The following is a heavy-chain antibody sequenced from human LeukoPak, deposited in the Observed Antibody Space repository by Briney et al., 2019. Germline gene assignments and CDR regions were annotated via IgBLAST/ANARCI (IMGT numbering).Heavy chain of an antibody. CDR3: AGPYSSSIYMDV. V-gene: IGHV4-39*01. J-gene: IGHJ6*03. CDR2: IYYSGST. CDR1: GGSISSSSYY. Sequence: SETLSHTCTVSGGSISSSSYYWGWIRQPPGKGQEWIGSIYYSGSTYYNPSLKSRVTISVDTSKNQFSLKLSSVTAADTAVYYCAGPYSSSIYMDVWGKGTTVTVSS. D-gene: IGHD6-6*01.